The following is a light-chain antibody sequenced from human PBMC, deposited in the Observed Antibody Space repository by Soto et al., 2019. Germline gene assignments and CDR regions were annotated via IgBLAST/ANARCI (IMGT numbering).Light chain of an antibody. CDR3: QQYNNWPPRT. J-gene: IGKJ2*01. CDR1: QSVSSN. CDR2: ETS. Sequence: EIVMTQSPATLSVSPGERATLSCRASQSVSSNLAWYQQRPGQAPRLLIYETSTRATGIPARFSGSGSGTEFTLTISNLQPEDFAVYYWQQYNNWPPRTFGQGTKLEIK. V-gene: IGKV3-15*01.